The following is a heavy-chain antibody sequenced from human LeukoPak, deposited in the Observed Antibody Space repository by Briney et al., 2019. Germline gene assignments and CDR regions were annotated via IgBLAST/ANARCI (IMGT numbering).Heavy chain of an antibody. CDR1: GFTFSSYA. J-gene: IGHJ6*03. CDR2: ISGSGGST. V-gene: IGHV3-23*01. CDR3: ARDWGQPYYYYMDV. Sequence: GGSLRLSCAASGFTFSSYAMSWVRQAPGKGLEWVSAISGSGGSTYYADSVKGRFTISRDNAKNSLYLQMNSLRAEDTAVYYCARDWGQPYYYYMDVWGKGTTVTVSS. D-gene: IGHD7-27*01.